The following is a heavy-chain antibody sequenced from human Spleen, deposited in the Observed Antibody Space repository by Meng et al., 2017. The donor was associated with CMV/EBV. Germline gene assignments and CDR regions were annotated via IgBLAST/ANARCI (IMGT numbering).Heavy chain of an antibody. CDR2: IHPSGATT. V-gene: IGHV1-46*01. J-gene: IGHJ5*02. D-gene: IGHD2-15*01. Sequence: TFAHYFLPWVRQAPGQGLEWMGMIHPSGATTTYAQKFQGRVTMTRDTSASTVYMELSGLKSEDTAVYYCARDLQYCNGGTCFSGWFDPWGQGTLVTVSS. CDR3: ARDLQYCNGGTCFSGWFDP. CDR1: TFAHYF.